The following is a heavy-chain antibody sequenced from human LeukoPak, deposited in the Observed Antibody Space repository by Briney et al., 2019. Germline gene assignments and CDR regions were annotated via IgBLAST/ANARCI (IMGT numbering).Heavy chain of an antibody. CDR3: ARSIGYCSSTTCPNRYFDY. CDR1: GFTFSSSW. V-gene: IGHV3-7*03. CDR2: IKQDGSET. Sequence: GGSLRLSCAASGFTFSSSWMTWVRLAPGKGLEWVANIKQDGSETYYVDSVKGRFTISRDNAKNSLYLQMNSLRAEDTAVYYCARSIGYCSSTTCPNRYFDYWGQGTLVTVSS. J-gene: IGHJ4*02. D-gene: IGHD2-2*01.